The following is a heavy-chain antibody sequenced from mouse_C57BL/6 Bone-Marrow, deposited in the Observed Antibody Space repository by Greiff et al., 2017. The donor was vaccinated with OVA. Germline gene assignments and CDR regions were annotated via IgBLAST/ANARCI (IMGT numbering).Heavy chain of an antibody. Sequence: EVQLQQSGAELVRPGASVKLSCTASGFNIKDYYMHWVKQRPEQGLEWIGRIDPEDGDTEYAPKFQGKATMTADTSSNTAFLQLSSLTSEDTAVYDCTTDGSSLRYFDYWGQGTTLTVSS. J-gene: IGHJ2*01. CDR3: TTDGSSLRYFDY. V-gene: IGHV14-1*01. CDR1: GFNIKDYY. CDR2: IDPEDGDT. D-gene: IGHD1-1*01.